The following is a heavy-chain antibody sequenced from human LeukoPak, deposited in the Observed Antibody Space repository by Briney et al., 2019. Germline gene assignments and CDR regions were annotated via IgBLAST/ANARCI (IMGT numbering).Heavy chain of an antibody. D-gene: IGHD5-18*01. J-gene: IGHJ4*02. CDR2: IYYSGST. V-gene: IGHV4-39*01. CDR3: ARLRGYSYGWKTLYNFDY. Sequence: PSETPSLTCTVSGGSISSSSYYWGWIRQPPGKGLEWIGSIYYSGSTYYNPSLKSRVTISVDTSKNQFSLKLSSVTAADTAVYYCARLRGYSYGWKTLYNFDYWGQGTLVTVSS. CDR1: GGSISSSSYY.